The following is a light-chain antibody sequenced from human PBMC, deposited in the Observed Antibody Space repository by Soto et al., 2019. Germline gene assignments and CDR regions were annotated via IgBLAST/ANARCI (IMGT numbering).Light chain of an antibody. Sequence: DIQMTQSPSTLSAFVGDRVTITCRASQNISTWLAWYQQKPGKAPQLLIYDASSLETGVPLRFSGSGSGTEFTLSVSRLQPADFATYYCQHGFSFGPGTKVEIK. CDR3: QHGFS. J-gene: IGKJ3*01. CDR1: QNISTW. CDR2: DAS. V-gene: IGKV1-5*01.